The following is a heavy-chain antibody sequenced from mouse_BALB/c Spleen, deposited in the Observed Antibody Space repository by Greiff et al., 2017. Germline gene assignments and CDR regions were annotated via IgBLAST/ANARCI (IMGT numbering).Heavy chain of an antibody. J-gene: IGHJ4*01. CDR2: IDPANGNT. Sequence: EVQRVESGAELVKPGASVKLSCTASGFNIKDTYMHWVKQRPEQGLEWIGRIDPANGNTKYDPKFQGKATITADTSSNTAYLQLSSLTSEDTAVYYCALYFVIVSMDYWGQGTSVTVSS. D-gene: IGHD2-5*01. CDR3: ALYFVIVSMDY. V-gene: IGHV14-3*02. CDR1: GFNIKDTY.